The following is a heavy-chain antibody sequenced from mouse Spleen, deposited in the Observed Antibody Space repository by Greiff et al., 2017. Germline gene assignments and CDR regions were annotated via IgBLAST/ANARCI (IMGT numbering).Heavy chain of an antibody. V-gene: IGHV1-26*01. CDR3: AKTSYYMYDGYFDV. J-gene: IGHJ1*01. Sequence: EVQLQQSGPELVKPGASVKISCKASGYTFTDYYMNWVKQSHGKSLEWIGDINPNNGGTSYNQKFKGKATLTVDKSSSTAYMELRSLTSEDSAVYYCAKTSYYMYDGYFDVWGAGTTVTVSS. CDR2: INPNNGGT. CDR1: GYTFTDYY. D-gene: IGHD2-14*01.